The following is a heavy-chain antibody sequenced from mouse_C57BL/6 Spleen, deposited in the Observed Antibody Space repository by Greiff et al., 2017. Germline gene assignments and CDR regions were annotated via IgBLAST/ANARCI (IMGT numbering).Heavy chain of an antibody. CDR2: IWSGGST. V-gene: IGHV2-2*01. CDR3: AIPYGSSSAWFAY. Sequence: VHLVESGPGLVQPSQSLSITCTVSGFSLTSYGVHWVRQSPGKGLEWLGVIWSGGSTDYNAAFISRLSISKDNSKSQVFFKMNSLQADDTAIYYCAIPYGSSSAWFAYWGQGTLVTVSA. J-gene: IGHJ3*01. CDR1: GFSLTSYG. D-gene: IGHD1-1*01.